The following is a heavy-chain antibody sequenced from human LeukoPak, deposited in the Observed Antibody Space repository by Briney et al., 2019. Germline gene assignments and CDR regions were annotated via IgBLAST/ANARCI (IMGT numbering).Heavy chain of an antibody. CDR2: IGSSNTI. J-gene: IGHJ4*02. CDR1: GFTFSDYY. CDR3: ASLSAAGTDY. Sequence: PGGSLRLSCAASGFTFSDYYMSWIRQAPGKGLEWLSYIGSSNTIYSADSVKGRFTISRDNAKNSLYLQMNSLRAEDTAVYYCASLSAAGTDYWGQGTLVTVSS. V-gene: IGHV3-11*04. D-gene: IGHD6-13*01.